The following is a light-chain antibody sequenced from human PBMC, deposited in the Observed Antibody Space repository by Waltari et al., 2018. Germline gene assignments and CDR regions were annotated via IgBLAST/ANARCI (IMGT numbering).Light chain of an antibody. CDR2: DVT. CDR1: SSDIGSHNY. Sequence: QSALTQPASVSGSPGQSIILSCTGTSSDIGSHNYVSWYQQHPGKAPKLMIYDVTNRPSGVSYRFSGSKSGNTASLTISGLQAEDEADYYCSSYTSRSTLEFGGGTTLTVL. J-gene: IGLJ2*01. V-gene: IGLV2-14*01. CDR3: SSYTSRSTLE.